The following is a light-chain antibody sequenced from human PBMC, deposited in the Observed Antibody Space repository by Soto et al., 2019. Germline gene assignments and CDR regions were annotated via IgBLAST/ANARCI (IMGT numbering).Light chain of an antibody. CDR3: QQSYSTLRT. CDR1: QRISTY. V-gene: IGKV1-39*01. Sequence: DVQMSQSPSSLSASVGDRVTITFRASQRISTYLHWFQQKPGKAPKLLIYAASNLQSGVPSRFSGSGSGTDFALTISSLQPEDFATYYCQQSYSTLRTFGQGTKVDI. CDR2: AAS. J-gene: IGKJ1*01.